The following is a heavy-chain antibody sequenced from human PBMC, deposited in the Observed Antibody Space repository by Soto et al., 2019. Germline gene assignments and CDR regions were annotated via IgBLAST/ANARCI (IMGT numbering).Heavy chain of an antibody. CDR1: GFTFSSYA. D-gene: IGHD2-21*02. J-gene: IGHJ5*02. V-gene: IGHV3-23*01. Sequence: GGSLRLSCAASGFTFSSYAMSWVRQAPGKGLEWVSTISDSGGSTYYADSVKGRFTISRDNSKNTLYLQTHSLRAEDTAVYYCAKGGSYCGGDCLGNWFDPWGQGTLVTVSS. CDR3: AKGGSYCGGDCLGNWFDP. CDR2: ISDSGGST.